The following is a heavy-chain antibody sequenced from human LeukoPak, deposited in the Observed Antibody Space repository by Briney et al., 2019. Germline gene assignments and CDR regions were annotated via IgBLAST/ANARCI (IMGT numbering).Heavy chain of an antibody. Sequence: ASVKVSCKASGYTFTSYYMHWVRQAPGQGLEWMGIINPSGGSTSYAQKFQGRVTMTRDTSTSTVYMELSSLRSEDTAVYYCASEGADYYDSSGYSGPWGQGTLVTVSS. D-gene: IGHD3-22*01. V-gene: IGHV1-46*01. CDR3: ASEGADYYDSSGYSGP. CDR1: GYTFTSYY. CDR2: INPSGGST. J-gene: IGHJ5*02.